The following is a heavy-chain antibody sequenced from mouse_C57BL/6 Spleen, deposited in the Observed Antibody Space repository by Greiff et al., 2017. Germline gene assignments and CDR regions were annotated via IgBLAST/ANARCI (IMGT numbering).Heavy chain of an antibody. CDR2: IDPSDSYT. V-gene: IGHV1-59*01. D-gene: IGHD1-1*01. CDR3: ARSGYSSYQFAY. J-gene: IGHJ3*01. CDR1: GYTFTSYW. Sequence: QVQLQQPGAELVRPGTSVKLSCKASGYTFTSYWMHWVKQRPGQGLEWIGVIDPSDSYTNYNQKFKGKATLTVDTSSSTAYMQLSSLTSEDSAVYYCARSGYSSYQFAYWGQGTLVTVSA.